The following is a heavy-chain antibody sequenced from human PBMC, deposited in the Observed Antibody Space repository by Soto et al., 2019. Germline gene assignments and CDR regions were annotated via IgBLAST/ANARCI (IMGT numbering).Heavy chain of an antibody. V-gene: IGHV1-69*02. CDR1: GGTFSSYT. CDR2: IIPILGIA. Sequence: SVKVSCKASGGTFSSYTISWARQAPGQGLEWMGRIIPILGIANYAQKFQGRVTITADKSTSTAYMELSSLRSEDTAVYYCARASDYDFWSGYSTSEFYMDVWGKGTTVTVSS. CDR3: ARASDYDFWSGYSTSEFYMDV. D-gene: IGHD3-3*01. J-gene: IGHJ6*03.